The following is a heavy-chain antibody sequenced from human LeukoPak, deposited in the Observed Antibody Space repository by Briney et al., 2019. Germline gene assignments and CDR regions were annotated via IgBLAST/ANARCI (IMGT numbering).Heavy chain of an antibody. D-gene: IGHD5-12*01. CDR1: GFTFGDYA. CDR2: IRSKAYGGTT. V-gene: IGHV3-49*03. CDR3: TRDPNLVDIVATIPPSFDY. Sequence: LPGGSLRLSCTASGFTFGDYAMSWFRQAPGKGLEWVGFIRSKAYGGTTEYAASVKGRFTISRDDSKSIAYLQMNSLKTEDTAVYYCTRDPNLVDIVATIPPSFDYWGQGTLVTVSS. J-gene: IGHJ4*02.